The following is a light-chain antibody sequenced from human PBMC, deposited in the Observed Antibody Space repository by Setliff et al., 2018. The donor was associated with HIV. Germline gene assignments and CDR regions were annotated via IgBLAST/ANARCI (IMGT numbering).Light chain of an antibody. CDR2: EVT. CDR3: SSYTTSSTLDYV. V-gene: IGLV2-14*01. Sequence: QSALAQPASVSGSPGQSITISCTGTSSDVGGYNYVSWYQHHPGKAPKLIIYEVTYRPSGVSNRFSGSKSGNTASLAISGLQAEDEADYYCSSYTTSSTLDYVFGTGTKVTVL. CDR1: SSDVGGYNY. J-gene: IGLJ1*01.